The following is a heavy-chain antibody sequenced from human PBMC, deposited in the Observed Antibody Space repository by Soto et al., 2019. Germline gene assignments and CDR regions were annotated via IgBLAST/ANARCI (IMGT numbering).Heavy chain of an antibody. Sequence: SETLSLTCAVYGGSFSGQYWSWIRQPPGKGLEWIGYMYHSGSTYYNPSLKSRVTISIDRSKNQFSLKLSSVTAADTAVYYCARVPDYWGQGILVTVSS. CDR1: GGSFSGQY. V-gene: IGHV4-34*01. CDR2: MYHSGST. CDR3: ARVPDY. J-gene: IGHJ4*02. D-gene: IGHD2-2*01.